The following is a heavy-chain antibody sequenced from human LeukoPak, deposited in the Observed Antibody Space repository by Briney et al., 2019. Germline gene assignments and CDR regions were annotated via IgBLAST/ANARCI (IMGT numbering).Heavy chain of an antibody. CDR3: ARGYGFVPRQLVIPHWFDP. V-gene: IGHV1-8*01. Sequence: ASVKVSCKASGYTFTSYDINWVRQATGQGLEWMGWMNPNSGNTGYAQKFQGRVTMTRNTSISTAYMELSSLRSEDTAVYYCARGYGFVPRQLVIPHWFDPWGQGTLVTVSS. CDR2: MNPNSGNT. D-gene: IGHD6-13*01. J-gene: IGHJ5*02. CDR1: GYTFTSYD.